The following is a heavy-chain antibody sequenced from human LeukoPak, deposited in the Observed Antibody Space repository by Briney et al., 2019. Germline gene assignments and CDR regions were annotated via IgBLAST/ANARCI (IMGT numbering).Heavy chain of an antibody. V-gene: IGHV3-23*01. CDR2: ISSSGGST. J-gene: IGHJ4*02. CDR3: AKADLSSSWYSLFDY. Sequence: PGGSLRLSCTASGFIFSNYAMTWVRQAPGKGLEWVSSISSSGGSTYYADSVKGRFTISRDNSKNTLYLQMNTLRVEDTAVYHCAKADLSSSWYSLFDYWGQGTLVTVSS. D-gene: IGHD6-13*01. CDR1: GFIFSNYA.